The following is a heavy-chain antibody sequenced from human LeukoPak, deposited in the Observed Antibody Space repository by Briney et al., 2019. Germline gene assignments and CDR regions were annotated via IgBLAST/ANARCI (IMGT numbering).Heavy chain of an antibody. D-gene: IGHD6-19*01. Sequence: GGSLRLSCAASGFTFSTYWMSWVRQIPGKGLEWVANIKQDGSEKHYVDSVKGRFTISRDNAKNSLYLQMNSLRAEDTAVYYCARDSRAYSSDWDVDYWGQGTLVTVSS. V-gene: IGHV3-7*01. J-gene: IGHJ4*02. CDR3: ARDSRAYSSDWDVDY. CDR2: IKQDGSEK. CDR1: GFTFSTYW.